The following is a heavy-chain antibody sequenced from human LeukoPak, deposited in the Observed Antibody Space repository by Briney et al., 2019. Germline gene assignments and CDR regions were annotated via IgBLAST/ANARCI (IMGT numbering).Heavy chain of an antibody. Sequence: ASVKVSCKASGYTFTSYDINWVRQATGQGLEWMGWMNPNSGNTGYAQKLQGRVTMTRNTSISTAYMGLSSLRSEDTAVYYCARGRGDTELPEDYWGQGTLVTVSS. CDR3: ARGRGDTELPEDY. V-gene: IGHV1-8*01. D-gene: IGHD3-16*01. CDR2: MNPNSGNT. CDR1: GYTFTSYD. J-gene: IGHJ4*02.